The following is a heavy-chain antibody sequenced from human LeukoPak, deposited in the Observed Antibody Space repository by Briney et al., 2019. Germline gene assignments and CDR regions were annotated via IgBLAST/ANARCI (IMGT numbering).Heavy chain of an antibody. Sequence: PGRSLGLSCAASGFTFTNYAMHWVRQAPGKGLEWVSIISYEGSEKYYADSVKGRFTISRDNSRNTLYLQMNSLRPEDTAVYYCARGREAGNRRLAGDGYWGQGTLVIVSS. J-gene: IGHJ4*02. CDR3: ARGREAGNRRLAGDGY. CDR1: GFTFTNYA. CDR2: ISYEGSEK. D-gene: IGHD3-10*01. V-gene: IGHV3-30*01.